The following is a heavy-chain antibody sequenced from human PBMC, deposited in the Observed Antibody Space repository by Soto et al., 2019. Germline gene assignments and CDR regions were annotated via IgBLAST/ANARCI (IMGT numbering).Heavy chain of an antibody. CDR3: ASARDYCFEF. D-gene: IGHD2-15*01. CDR1: GFTFSNYW. Sequence: EVQLVESGGGLVRSGGSLRLSCGASGFTFSNYWMTWVRQAPGKGLEWVANINPDGSGTYYGDSLPARFTISRDNVKNLLYIPLHALRADDTAIYYCASARDYCFEFWGQGTLVSVSS. CDR2: INPDGSGT. J-gene: IGHJ4*02. V-gene: IGHV3-7*01.